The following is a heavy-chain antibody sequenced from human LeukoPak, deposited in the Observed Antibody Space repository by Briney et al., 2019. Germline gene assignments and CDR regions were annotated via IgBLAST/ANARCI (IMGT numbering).Heavy chain of an antibody. D-gene: IGHD3-16*01. CDR1: GFIVSSNY. Sequence: PGGSLRLSCAVSGFIVSSNYMSWVRQAPGKGLVWVSRINNDGSSTIYADSVKGRFTISRDNAKNTLYLQMNSLRDDDTAVYYCVRDNGGEHLWGQGTLVTVSS. J-gene: IGHJ4*02. CDR2: INNDGSST. CDR3: VRDNGGEHL. V-gene: IGHV3-74*01.